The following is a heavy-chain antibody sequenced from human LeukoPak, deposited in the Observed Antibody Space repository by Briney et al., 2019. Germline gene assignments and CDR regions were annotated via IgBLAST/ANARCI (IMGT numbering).Heavy chain of an antibody. CDR3: ANDLGWIQLNLG. CDR2: ISGHGDIT. J-gene: IGHJ4*02. V-gene: IGHV3-23*01. CDR1: GFTVSSNY. Sequence: GGSLRLSCAASGFTVSSNYMSWVRQAPGKGLEWVSGISGHGDITYYADSVKGRFTISRDNSRNTVYLQMNSLRAEDTAVYYCANDLGWIQLNLGRGQGTLVTVS. D-gene: IGHD5-18*01.